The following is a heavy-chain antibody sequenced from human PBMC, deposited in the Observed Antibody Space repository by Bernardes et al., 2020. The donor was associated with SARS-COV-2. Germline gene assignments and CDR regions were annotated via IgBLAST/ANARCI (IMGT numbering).Heavy chain of an antibody. Sequence: SETLSLTCTVSGGSISSSSYYWGWIRQPPGKGLEWIGNIYYSGSTYYNPSLKSRVTISVDTSKNQFSLKLSSVTAAETAVYYCARQHLGGVTIFGVVTTDRYFDYWGQGTLVTVSS. V-gene: IGHV4-39*01. D-gene: IGHD3-3*01. CDR1: GGSISSSSYY. CDR2: IYYSGST. CDR3: ARQHLGGVTIFGVVTTDRYFDY. J-gene: IGHJ4*02.